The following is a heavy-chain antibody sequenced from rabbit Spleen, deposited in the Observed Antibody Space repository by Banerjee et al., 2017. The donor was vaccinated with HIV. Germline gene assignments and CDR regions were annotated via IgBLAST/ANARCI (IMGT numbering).Heavy chain of an antibody. V-gene: IGHV1S45*01. CDR3: ARDGDYGGLGIDLNL. Sequence: QQQLEESGGGLVKPGGTLTLTCKDSGFSFSSGYDMCWVRQAPGNGLEWIACIYAGSSGSTYSATWAKGRFTISKTSSTTLTLQMTSLTVADTATYFCARDGDYGGLGIDLNLWGPGTLVTVS. J-gene: IGHJ4*01. D-gene: IGHD2-1*01. CDR2: IYAGSSGST. CDR1: GFSFSSGYD.